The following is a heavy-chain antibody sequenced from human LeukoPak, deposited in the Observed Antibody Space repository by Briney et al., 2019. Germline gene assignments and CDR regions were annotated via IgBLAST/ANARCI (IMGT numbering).Heavy chain of an antibody. CDR3: AKVYSSGWYQAFDY. CDR2: ISGSGGST. J-gene: IGHJ4*02. V-gene: IGHV3-23*01. CDR1: GFTFSSYA. D-gene: IGHD6-19*01. Sequence: GGSLRLSCAASGFTFSSYAMSWVRQAPGEGLEWVSAISGSGGSTYYADSVKGRFTISRDNSKNTLYLQMNSLRAEDTAVYYCAKVYSSGWYQAFDYWGQGTLVTVSS.